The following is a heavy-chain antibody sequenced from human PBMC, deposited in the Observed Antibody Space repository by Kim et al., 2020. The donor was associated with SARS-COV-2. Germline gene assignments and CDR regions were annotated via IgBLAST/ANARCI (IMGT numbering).Heavy chain of an antibody. V-gene: IGHV1-18*04. CDR2: ISAYNGNT. CDR3: ARTAGQQLFASGGRMYSSGWYNWFDP. J-gene: IGHJ5*02. Sequence: ASVKVSCKASGYTFTSYGISWVRQAPGQGLEWMGWISAYNGNTNYAQKLQGRVTMTTDTSTSTAYMELRSLRSDDTAVYYCARTAGQQLFASGGRMYSSGWYNWFDPWGQGTLVTVSS. CDR1: GYTFTSYG. D-gene: IGHD6-19*01.